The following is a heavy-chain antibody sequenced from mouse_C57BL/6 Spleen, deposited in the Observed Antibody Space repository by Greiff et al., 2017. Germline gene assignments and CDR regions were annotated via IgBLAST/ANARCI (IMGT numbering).Heavy chain of an antibody. CDR1: GYTFTSYD. D-gene: IGHD2-4*01. CDR2: IYPRDGST. V-gene: IGHV1-85*01. J-gene: IGHJ2*01. Sequence: QVQLQQSGPELVKPGASVKLSCKASGYTFTSYDINWVKQRPGQGLEWIGWIYPRDGSTKYNEKFKGKGTVTVDTSSSTAYMELHSLTSEDSAVYFCARSRLYDYDEEGPYYLDYWGQGTTLTVSS. CDR3: ARSRLYDYDEEGPYYLDY.